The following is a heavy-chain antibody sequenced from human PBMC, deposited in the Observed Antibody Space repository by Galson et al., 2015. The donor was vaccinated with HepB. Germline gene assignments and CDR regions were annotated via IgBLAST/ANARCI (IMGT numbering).Heavy chain of an antibody. CDR2: ISSSSGYT. D-gene: IGHD3-10*01. J-gene: IGHJ4*02. Sequence: SLRLSCAASGFTFSDYYMSWIRQAPGKGLEWVSYISSSSGYTNYADSVKGRFAISRDNAKNSLYLQMNSLRAEDTAVYYCARLVRGAFDYWGQGTLVTVSS. V-gene: IGHV3-11*03. CDR1: GFTFSDYY. CDR3: ARLVRGAFDY.